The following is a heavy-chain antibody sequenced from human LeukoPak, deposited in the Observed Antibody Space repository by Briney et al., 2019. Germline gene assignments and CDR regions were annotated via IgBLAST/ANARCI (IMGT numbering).Heavy chain of an antibody. D-gene: IGHD3-10*02. Sequence: GGSLRLSCAASGFTFSSYNMNWVRQAPGKGLEWVSSITSSSSYTFYADSVKGRFTISSDNAKNSLYLQMNSLRAEDTAVYYCAELGITMIGGVWGKGTTVTISS. CDR2: ITSSSSYT. V-gene: IGHV3-21*01. J-gene: IGHJ6*04. CDR1: GFTFSSYN. CDR3: AELGITMIGGV.